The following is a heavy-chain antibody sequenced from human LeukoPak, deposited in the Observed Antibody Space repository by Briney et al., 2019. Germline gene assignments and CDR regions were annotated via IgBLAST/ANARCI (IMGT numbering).Heavy chain of an antibody. CDR3: ARDQIPGSPDYFDY. V-gene: IGHV3-30*01. CDR2: TSPDETIK. J-gene: IGHJ4*02. CDR1: GFTFTRHE. Sequence: PGGSLRLSCVASGFTFTRHEIHWVRQAPGKGLEWVAVTSPDETIKFYADSVTGRFTISRDNSKNSLYLQMHSLTSEDTAVYYCARDQIPGSPDYFDYWGQGTLVTVSS. D-gene: IGHD1-1*01.